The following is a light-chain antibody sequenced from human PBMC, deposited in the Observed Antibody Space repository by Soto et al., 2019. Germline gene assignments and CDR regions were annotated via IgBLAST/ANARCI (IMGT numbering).Light chain of an antibody. V-gene: IGKV3-15*01. CDR1: QRVTDK. CDR2: AAS. J-gene: IGKJ3*01. Sequence: EIVMTQSPATLPVSPGERATLSCRASQRVTDKLAWYQQKPGQAPRLLIYAASTRATGIPARFSGSGSGTDFTLTINSLQSEDFAVYYCQQYNDWPSLTFGPGTKVDLK. CDR3: QQYNDWPSLT.